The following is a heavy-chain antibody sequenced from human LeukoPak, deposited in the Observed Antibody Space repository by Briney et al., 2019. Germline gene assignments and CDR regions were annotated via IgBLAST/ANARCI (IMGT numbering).Heavy chain of an antibody. Sequence: GRSLRLSCAASGFTFSSYAMHWVRQAPGKGLEWVAVISYDGSNKYYADSVKGRFTISRDNSKNTLYLQMNSLRAEDTAVYYCARDGQGQLVRALGFDYWGQGTLVTVSS. D-gene: IGHD6-6*01. CDR2: ISYDGSNK. CDR1: GFTFSSYA. J-gene: IGHJ4*02. CDR3: ARDGQGQLVRALGFDY. V-gene: IGHV3-30*01.